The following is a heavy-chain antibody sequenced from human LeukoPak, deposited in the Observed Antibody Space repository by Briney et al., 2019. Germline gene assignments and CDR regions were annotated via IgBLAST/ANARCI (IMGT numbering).Heavy chain of an antibody. CDR1: GYTFTSYG. CDR2: INPNSGGT. J-gene: IGHJ6*03. V-gene: IGHV1-8*02. D-gene: IGHD3-10*01. Sequence: ASVKVSCKASGYTFTSYGISWVRQAPGQGLEWMGWINPNSGGTNYAQKFQGRVTMTRNTSISTAYMELSSLRSEDTAVYYCARGTMVRGVIPYYYYMDVWGKGTTVTISS. CDR3: ARGTMVRGVIPYYYYMDV.